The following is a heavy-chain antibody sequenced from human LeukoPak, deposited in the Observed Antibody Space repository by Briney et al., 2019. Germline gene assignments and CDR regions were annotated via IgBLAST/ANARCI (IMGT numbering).Heavy chain of an antibody. Sequence: SQTLSLTCAISGDSVSSNSAAWDWLRQSPSRGLEWLGRTYYRSKWYNDYAVSVKSRITINPDTSKNQFSLQLNSVTPEDTAVYYCAREDSSSWSTPDYWGQGTLVTVSS. D-gene: IGHD6-13*01. CDR3: AREDSSSWSTPDY. CDR2: TYYRSKWYN. CDR1: GDSVSSNSAA. J-gene: IGHJ4*02. V-gene: IGHV6-1*01.